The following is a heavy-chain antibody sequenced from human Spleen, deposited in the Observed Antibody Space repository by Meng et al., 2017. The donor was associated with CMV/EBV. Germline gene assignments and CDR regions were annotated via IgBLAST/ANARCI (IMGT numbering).Heavy chain of an antibody. CDR3: TRVVGSLGPAAIYWFDP. Sequence: GGSLRLSCTASGFTFGDYAMSWVRQAPGKGLEWVGFIRSKAYGGTTEYAASVKGRFTISRDDSKSIAYLQMDSLKTEDTAVYSCTRVVGSLGPAAIYWFDPWGQGTLVTVSS. CDR2: IRSKAYGGTT. J-gene: IGHJ5*02. D-gene: IGHD2-2*01. V-gene: IGHV3-49*04. CDR1: GFTFGDYA.